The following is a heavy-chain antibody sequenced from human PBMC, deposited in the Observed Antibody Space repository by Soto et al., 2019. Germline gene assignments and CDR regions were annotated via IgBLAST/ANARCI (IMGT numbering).Heavy chain of an antibody. CDR2: IDQDGSER. Sequence: EVQLVESGGGLVQPGESLRLSCAASGFTFSTYWMTWVRQPPGKGLEWVANIDQDGSERYYVDSVRGRFTISRDNAKNSVYLQMNSLGVEETAVYYCLCGGNFFVYWGQGTLVTVSP. CDR3: LCGGNFFVY. J-gene: IGHJ4*02. D-gene: IGHD3-16*01. V-gene: IGHV3-7*01. CDR1: GFTFSTYW.